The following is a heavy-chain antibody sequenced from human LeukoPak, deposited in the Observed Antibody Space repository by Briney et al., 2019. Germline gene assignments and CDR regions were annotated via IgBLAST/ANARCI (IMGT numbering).Heavy chain of an antibody. V-gene: IGHV3-30*03. CDR1: GFTFSSYG. CDR3: ATQPGPCSGGSCNDY. Sequence: GGSLRLSCAASGFTFSSYGVHGVRQAPGKGLEWVAVISYDGSNKYYADSVKGRFTISRDNSKNTLYLQMNSLRAEDTAVYYCATQPGPCSGGSCNDYWGQGTLVTVSS. J-gene: IGHJ4*02. D-gene: IGHD2-15*01. CDR2: ISYDGSNK.